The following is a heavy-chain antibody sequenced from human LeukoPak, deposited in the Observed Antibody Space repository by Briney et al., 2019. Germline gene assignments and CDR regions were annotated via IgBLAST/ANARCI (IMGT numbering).Heavy chain of an antibody. CDR2: IKQDGSEK. Sequence: GGSLRLSCAASGFTFSSYWMSWVRQAPGKGLEGVANIKQDGSEKYYADSVKGRFTISRDNSKNTLYLQMNSLRAEDTAVYYCARDINFRYYYDSSGSIDDAFDIWGQGTMVTVSS. D-gene: IGHD3-22*01. J-gene: IGHJ3*02. V-gene: IGHV3-7*01. CDR3: ARDINFRYYYDSSGSIDDAFDI. CDR1: GFTFSSYW.